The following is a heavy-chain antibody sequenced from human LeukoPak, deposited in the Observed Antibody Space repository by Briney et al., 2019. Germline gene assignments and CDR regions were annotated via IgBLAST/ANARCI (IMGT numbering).Heavy chain of an antibody. J-gene: IGHJ4*02. V-gene: IGHV3-23*01. CDR2: ISGSGGST. Sequence: FTFXXXXMSXXXXXXXXXXXWGSAISGSGGSTYYADSVKGRFTISRDNSKNTLYLQMNSLRAEDTAVYYCAKDQGGGYDFWGQGTLVTVSS. D-gene: IGHD5-12*01. CDR1: FTFXXXX. CDR3: AKDQGGGYDF.